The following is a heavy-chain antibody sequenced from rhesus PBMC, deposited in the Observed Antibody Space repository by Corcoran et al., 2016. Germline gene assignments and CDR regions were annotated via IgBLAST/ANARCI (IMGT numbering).Heavy chain of an antibody. CDR3: ARGSISDY. CDR2: ISGSARGT. J-gene: IGHJ4*01. V-gene: IGHV4-173*01. CDR1: GGSISSNY. Sequence: QLQLQESGPGLVKPSETLSLTCAVSGGSISSNYWSWIRQPPGKGLGWIGRISGSARGTQHTPTLKSRVTISADTSKNQFSLKLSSVTAADTAVYYCARGSISDYWGQGVLVTVSS. D-gene: IGHD2-15*01.